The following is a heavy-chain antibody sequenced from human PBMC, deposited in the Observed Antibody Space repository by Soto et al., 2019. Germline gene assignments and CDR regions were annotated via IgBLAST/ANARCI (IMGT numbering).Heavy chain of an antibody. J-gene: IGHJ5*02. D-gene: IGHD3-22*01. Sequence: ASVKVSCKVSGYSLTEFAMHWVRQAPGKGLEWMGGFDPEDGERIYAQKSQDRVIMTEDTSTDTAYMELSSLRSDDTAIYFCATPSPDYDSSAYYYLFDPWGQGTLVTVSS. CDR2: FDPEDGER. CDR3: ATPSPDYDSSAYYYLFDP. CDR1: GYSLTEFA. V-gene: IGHV1-24*01.